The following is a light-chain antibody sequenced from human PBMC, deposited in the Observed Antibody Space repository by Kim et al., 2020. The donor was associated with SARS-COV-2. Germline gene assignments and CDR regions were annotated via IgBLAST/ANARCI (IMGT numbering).Light chain of an antibody. CDR1: SLRSYY. V-gene: IGLV3-19*01. CDR2: GKN. J-gene: IGLJ2*01. Sequence: SSELTQDPAVSVALGQPVRITCQGDSLRSYYATWYQQKPGQAPILVIYGKNNRPSGIPDRFSGSSSGNTASLTIPGTQAGDEADYYCNSRDSNDNVVFGGGTQLTVL. CDR3: NSRDSNDNVV.